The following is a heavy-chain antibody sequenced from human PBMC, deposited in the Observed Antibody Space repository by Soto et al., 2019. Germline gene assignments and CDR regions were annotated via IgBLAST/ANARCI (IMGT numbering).Heavy chain of an antibody. Sequence: SHTLDLTCGISGDSVYSNSAVWNWIRQSPSRGLEWLGRAYYRPRWYNDYAVSVKSRITVDPNTSKNQYALQPKSVTPEDTAAYDCARTEGYFDCWDQGT. CDR3: ARTEGYFDC. CDR2: AYYRPRWYN. CDR1: GDSVYSNSAV. J-gene: IGHJ4*02. V-gene: IGHV6-1*01.